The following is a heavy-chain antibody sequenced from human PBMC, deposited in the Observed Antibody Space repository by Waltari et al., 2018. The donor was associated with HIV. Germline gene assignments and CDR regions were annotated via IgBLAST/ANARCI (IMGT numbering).Heavy chain of an antibody. D-gene: IGHD3-3*01. CDR2: INSKTDGGTT. CDR1: GFTFTNAW. J-gene: IGHJ4*02. V-gene: IGHV3-15*01. CDR3: TTDAPPRASVRFFECV. Sequence: EVQLVESGGGLVKPGGSLRLSCAVSGFTFTNAWMNWVRQAPGKGLEWVGRINSKTDGGTTEDAAPVKRRFTISRDDSRNTLYLQMNSLKTEDTAVYYCTTDAPPRASVRFFECVWGQGTLVTVSS.